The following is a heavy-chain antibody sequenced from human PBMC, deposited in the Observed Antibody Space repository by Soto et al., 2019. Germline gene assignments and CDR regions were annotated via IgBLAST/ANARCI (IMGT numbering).Heavy chain of an antibody. J-gene: IGHJ4*02. CDR2: IIPIFGTA. CDR1: GGAFSSYA. D-gene: IGHD3-22*01. Sequence: KVSCKASGGAFSSYAISWVRQAPGQGLEWMGGIIPIFGTANYAQKFQGRVTITADKSTSTAYMELSSLRSEDTAVYYCARGGRPYYYDSSGYYRTPPFDYWGQGTLVTVSS. CDR3: ARGGRPYYYDSSGYYRTPPFDY. V-gene: IGHV1-69*06.